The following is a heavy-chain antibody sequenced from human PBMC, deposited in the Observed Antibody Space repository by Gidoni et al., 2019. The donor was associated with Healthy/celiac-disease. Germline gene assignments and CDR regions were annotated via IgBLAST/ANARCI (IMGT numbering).Heavy chain of an antibody. CDR1: GGSISSSSYY. J-gene: IGHJ4*02. CDR2: IYYSGST. D-gene: IGHD1-26*01. V-gene: IGHV4-39*01. CDR3: ASQADIVGASDY. Sequence: QLQLQESGPGLVKPLETLSLTCTVSGGSISSSSYYWGWIRQPPGKGLEWIGSIYYSGSTYYNPSLKSRVTISVDTSKNQFSLKLSSVTAADTAVYYCASQADIVGASDYWGQGTLVTVSS.